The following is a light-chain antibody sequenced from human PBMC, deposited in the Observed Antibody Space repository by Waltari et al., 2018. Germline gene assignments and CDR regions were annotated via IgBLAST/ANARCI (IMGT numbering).Light chain of an antibody. J-gene: IGLJ2*01. CDR1: SSNIEINY. Sequence: QSVLTQPPSTSGTPGQRVTISCSGSSSNIEINYVYLYQHPPGTTPKLPLSKNNQRPSGGPDRFSGSKCGTSASLAISGLRSEDEADYYCATWDASLGVLFGGGTKLTVL. CDR2: KNN. V-gene: IGLV1-47*01. CDR3: ATWDASLGVL.